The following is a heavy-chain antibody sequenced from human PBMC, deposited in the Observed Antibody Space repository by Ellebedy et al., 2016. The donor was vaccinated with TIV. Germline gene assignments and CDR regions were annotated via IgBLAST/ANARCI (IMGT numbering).Heavy chain of an antibody. J-gene: IGHJ4*02. D-gene: IGHD1-7*01. V-gene: IGHV4-34*01. CDR3: AREAGNYAHFDY. CDR2: INRSGST. CDR1: GGSFSGYF. Sequence: SETLSLXXAVYGGSFSGYFWSWIRQPPGKGLEWIGEINRSGSTNCSPSLKSRVTISVDTSKNHFSLKLSSVTAADTAVYYCAREAGNYAHFDYWGQGTLVIVSS.